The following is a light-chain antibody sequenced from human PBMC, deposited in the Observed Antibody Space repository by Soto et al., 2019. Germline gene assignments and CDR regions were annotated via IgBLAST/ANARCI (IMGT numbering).Light chain of an antibody. CDR2: LNRDGSH. CDR3: QTWGTGIVI. J-gene: IGLJ2*01. Sequence: QPVLTQSPSASASLGASVKLTGTLSSGHSNYAIAWHQQQPEKGPRYLMKLNRDGSHSKGDGIPNRFSGSSSGAERYLTISSLQSEDEADYYCQTWGTGIVIFGGGTTLTVL. V-gene: IGLV4-69*01. CDR1: SGHSNYA.